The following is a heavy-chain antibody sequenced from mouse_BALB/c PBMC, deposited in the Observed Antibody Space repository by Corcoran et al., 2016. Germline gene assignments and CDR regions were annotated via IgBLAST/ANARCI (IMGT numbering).Heavy chain of an antibody. D-gene: IGHD2-1*01. CDR2: IDPANGNT. CDR1: GFNIKDTY. J-gene: IGHJ2*01. V-gene: IGHV14-3*02. Sequence: EVQLQQSGAELVKPGASVKLSCTASGFNIKDTYIHWVKQRPEQGLEWIGRIDPANGNTKYAPKFQGKATMTADTSSNTVYLQLSSLTSEATAVYYCGRSREGNYVIYWGQGTTLTVSS. CDR3: GRSREGNYVIY.